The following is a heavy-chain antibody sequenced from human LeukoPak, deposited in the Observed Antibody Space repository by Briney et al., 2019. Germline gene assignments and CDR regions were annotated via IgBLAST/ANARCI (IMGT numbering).Heavy chain of an antibody. CDR2: IYYSGST. D-gene: IGHD3-22*01. Sequence: SETLSLTCTVSGGSISSYYWSWIRQPPGKGLEWIGYIYYSGSTNYNPSLKSRVTISVDTSKNQFSLKLSSATAADTAVYYCARSPWNYYDSSGYRRQYFDYWGQGTLVTVSS. CDR3: ARSPWNYYDSSGYRRQYFDY. J-gene: IGHJ4*02. V-gene: IGHV4-59*01. CDR1: GGSISSYY.